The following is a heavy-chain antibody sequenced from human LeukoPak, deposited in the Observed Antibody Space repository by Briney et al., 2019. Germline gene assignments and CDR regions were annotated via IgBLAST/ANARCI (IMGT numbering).Heavy chain of an antibody. CDR2: KKPDGSEG. D-gene: IGHD4/OR15-4a*01. CDR1: GFTFSNYW. Sequence: GGSLSLSCKASGFTFSNYWMTWARQAPGKGLELVANKKPDGSEGNYVDSVKGRFTISRDKTKNSLYLQMNSLRAEDTAVYYCARLSPYWGQGILVTVSS. CDR3: ARLSPY. V-gene: IGHV3-7*01. J-gene: IGHJ4*02.